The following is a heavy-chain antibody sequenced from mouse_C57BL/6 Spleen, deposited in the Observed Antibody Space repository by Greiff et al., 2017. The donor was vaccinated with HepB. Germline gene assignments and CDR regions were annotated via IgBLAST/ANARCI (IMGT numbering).Heavy chain of an antibody. D-gene: IGHD1-1*01. CDR1: GFTFTDYY. V-gene: IGHV7-3*01. Sequence: EVMLVESGGGLVQPAGSLSLSCAASGFTFTDYYMSWVRQPPGKALEWLGFIRNKANGYTTEYSASVKGRFTISRDNSQSILYLQMNALRAEDSATYYCARLRTTVVAGDYFDYWGQGTTLTVSS. CDR2: IRNKANGYTT. CDR3: ARLRTTVVAGDYFDY. J-gene: IGHJ2*01.